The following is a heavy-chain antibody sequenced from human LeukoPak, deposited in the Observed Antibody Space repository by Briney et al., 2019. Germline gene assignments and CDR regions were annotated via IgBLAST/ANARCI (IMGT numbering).Heavy chain of an antibody. D-gene: IGHD4-17*01. V-gene: IGHV3-74*01. CDR1: GFTFSNYW. CDR3: EKGGATVIDY. CDR2: INSDGSST. J-gene: IGHJ4*02. Sequence: GGSLGLSCAASGFTFSNYWMHWVRQAPGKGLVWVSRINSDGSSTTSADPVKGRFTISRDNAKNTLYLQMNSLRAEDTAVYYCEKGGATVIDYWGQGTLVTVSS.